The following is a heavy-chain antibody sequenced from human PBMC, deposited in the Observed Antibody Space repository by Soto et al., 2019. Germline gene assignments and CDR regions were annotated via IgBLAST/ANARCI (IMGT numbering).Heavy chain of an antibody. CDR1: GFTFSSYS. V-gene: IGHV3-30-3*01. CDR2: ISYDGSNK. Sequence: GGSLRLSCAASGFTFSSYSMHWVRQAPGKGLEWVAVISYDGSNKYYADSVKGRFTISRENAKNTLYLQMNSLRAEDTALYYCSRDIYVEVVATTGQDYWGQGTLVNVSS. D-gene: IGHD2-15*01. J-gene: IGHJ4*02. CDR3: SRDIYVEVVATTGQDY.